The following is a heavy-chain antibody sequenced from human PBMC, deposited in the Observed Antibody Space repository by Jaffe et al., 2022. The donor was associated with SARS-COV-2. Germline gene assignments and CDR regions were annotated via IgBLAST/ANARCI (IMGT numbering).Heavy chain of an antibody. CDR2: INPSGGST. CDR3: ARDVDGRDNYDILTGPGGWFDP. D-gene: IGHD3-9*01. J-gene: IGHJ5*02. Sequence: QVQLVQSGAEVKKPGASVKVSCKASGYTFTSYYMHWVRQAPGQGLEWMGIINPSGGSTSYAQKFQGRVTMTRDTSTSTVYMELSSLRSEDTAVYYCARDVDGRDNYDILTGPGGWFDPWGQGTLVTVSS. V-gene: IGHV1-46*01. CDR1: GYTFTSYY.